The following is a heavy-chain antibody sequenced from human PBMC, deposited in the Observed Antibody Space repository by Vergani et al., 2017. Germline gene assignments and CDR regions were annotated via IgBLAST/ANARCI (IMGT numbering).Heavy chain of an antibody. V-gene: IGHV3-30*18. CDR2: ISYDGSNK. Sequence: QMQLVESGGGVVQPGRSLRLSCAASGFTFSSYGMHWVRQAPGKGLEWVAVISYDGSNKYYADSVKGRFTISRDNSKNTLYLQMNSLRAEDTAVYYCAKDLRDYGDFTDAFDIWGQGTMVTVSS. CDR3: AKDLRDYGDFTDAFDI. CDR1: GFTFSSYG. J-gene: IGHJ3*02. D-gene: IGHD4-17*01.